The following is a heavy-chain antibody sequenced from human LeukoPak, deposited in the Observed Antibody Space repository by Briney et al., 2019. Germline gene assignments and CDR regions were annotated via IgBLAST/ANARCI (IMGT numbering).Heavy chain of an antibody. CDR1: GGSFSGYY. J-gene: IGHJ5*02. D-gene: IGHD6-19*01. Sequence: SETLSLTCAVYGGSFSGYYWSWIRQPPGKGLEWIGEINHSGSTNYNPSLKSRVTISVGTSKNQFSLKLSSVTAADTAVYYCARLKGIAVAGTNIWFDPWGQGTLVTVSS. CDR2: INHSGST. V-gene: IGHV4-34*01. CDR3: ARLKGIAVAGTNIWFDP.